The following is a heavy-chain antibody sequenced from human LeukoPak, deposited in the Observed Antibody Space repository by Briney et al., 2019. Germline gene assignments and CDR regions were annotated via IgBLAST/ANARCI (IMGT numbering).Heavy chain of an antibody. CDR2: IYYRGST. CDR1: GGSLSSYY. D-gene: IGHD4-23*01. V-gene: IGHV4-59*01. Sequence: SETLSLTCTVSGGSLSSYYWSWIRQPPGKGLEWTGNIYYRGSTNYNPSLKSRVTMSVDTSKNQFSLKVGSVTAADTAVYYCARDGGGKSRPFDYWGQGTPVTVSS. CDR3: ARDGGGKSRPFDY. J-gene: IGHJ4*02.